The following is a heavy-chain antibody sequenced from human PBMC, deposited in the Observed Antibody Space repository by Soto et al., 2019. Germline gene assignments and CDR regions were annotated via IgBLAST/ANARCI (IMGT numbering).Heavy chain of an antibody. Sequence: SETLSLTCTVSGGSISSGGYYWSWIRQHPXKGLEWIGYIYYSGSTYYNPSLKSRVTISVDTSKNQFSLKLSSVTAADTAVYYWARTVDTAMVTVGWFDPWGQGTLVTVSS. CDR2: IYYSGST. J-gene: IGHJ5*02. CDR1: GGSISSGGYY. CDR3: ARTVDTAMVTVGWFDP. V-gene: IGHV4-31*03. D-gene: IGHD5-18*01.